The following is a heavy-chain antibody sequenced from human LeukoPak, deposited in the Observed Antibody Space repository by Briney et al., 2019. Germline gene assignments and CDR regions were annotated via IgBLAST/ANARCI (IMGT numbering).Heavy chain of an antibody. CDR1: GGSISNDNW. CDR3: AIRKGYYYYMDV. CDR2: IHYSGIT. J-gene: IGHJ6*03. Sequence: SETLSLTCAVSGGSISNDNWWSWVRQSPGKGLEWIGEIHYSGITNYNPSLKSRVTVSLDKSNKQFSLRLSSVTAADTAVYYCAIRKGYYYYMDVWGKGTTVTVSS. V-gene: IGHV4-4*02.